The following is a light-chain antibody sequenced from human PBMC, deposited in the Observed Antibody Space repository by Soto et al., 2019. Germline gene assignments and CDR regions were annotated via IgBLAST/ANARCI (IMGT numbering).Light chain of an antibody. Sequence: SVPAAGGGIVTITCLASQRVSNYLTWYQQKPGKAPKLLIYAASSLQIGVPSRFGGSGSGTDFTLAISRLQPEDFATYYCQQSSITPSRFGQGTKVDIK. CDR1: QRVSNY. V-gene: IGKV1-39*01. CDR2: AAS. CDR3: QQSSITPSR. J-gene: IGKJ1*01.